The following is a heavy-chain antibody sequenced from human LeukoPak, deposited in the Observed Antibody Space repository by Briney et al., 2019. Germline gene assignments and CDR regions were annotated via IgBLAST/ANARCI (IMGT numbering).Heavy chain of an antibody. D-gene: IGHD4-17*01. CDR1: GFTFSGST. CDR2: IRSKANSSAT. Sequence: GGSLRLSCAASGFTFSGSTMHWVRQASGKGLEWVGRIRSKANSSATAYAASVKGRFTISRDDSKNTAYLQMNSLKTEDTAVYYCTSPIHYGDYDYYYGMDVWGQGTTVTVSS. CDR3: TSPIHYGDYDYYYGMDV. J-gene: IGHJ6*02. V-gene: IGHV3-73*01.